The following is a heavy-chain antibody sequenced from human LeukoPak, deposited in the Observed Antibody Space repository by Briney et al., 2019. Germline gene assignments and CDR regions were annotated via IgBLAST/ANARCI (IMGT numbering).Heavy chain of an antibody. D-gene: IGHD6-19*01. CDR1: GFPFSNFA. V-gene: IGHV3-23*01. Sequence: PGGSLRLSCAASGFPFSNFAMTWIRQAPGKGLEWISLISAGGSSTFDADSMRGRFTISRDNYKNTLYLQINSLRVEDTAVYYCAKAGGRGWSNWFDPWGQGTQVTVSS. CDR3: AKAGGRGWSNWFDP. J-gene: IGHJ5*02. CDR2: ISAGGSST.